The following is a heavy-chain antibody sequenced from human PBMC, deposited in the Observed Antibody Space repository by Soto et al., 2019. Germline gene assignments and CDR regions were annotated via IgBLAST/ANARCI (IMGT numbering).Heavy chain of an antibody. V-gene: IGHV1-8*01. J-gene: IGHJ4*02. Sequence: QVQLEQSGTEVKEPGASVKVSCKASGYSFTSYNINWVRQTTGQGLEWMGWVNPSNGDAGLAQRFQGRVTMSSDTSITTAFVEVSSLAPEDAAIYFCARAPRPAAIAVLDHWGQRTLVSVSS. CDR3: ARAPRPAAIAVLDH. CDR1: GYSFTSYN. D-gene: IGHD2-2*01. CDR2: VNPSNGDA.